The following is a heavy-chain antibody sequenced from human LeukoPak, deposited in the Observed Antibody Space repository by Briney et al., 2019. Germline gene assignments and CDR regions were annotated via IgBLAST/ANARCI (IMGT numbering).Heavy chain of an antibody. Sequence: GGSLRLSCAASGFTFSPYWMHWVRQAPGKGLVWVSRINGDGSSTGYADPVKGRFTISRDNAKNTLYLQMNSLRAEDTAVYYCAREASPGRLDYWGQGTLVTVSS. CDR1: GFTFSPYW. V-gene: IGHV3-74*01. J-gene: IGHJ4*02. CDR3: AREASPGRLDY. CDR2: INGDGSST.